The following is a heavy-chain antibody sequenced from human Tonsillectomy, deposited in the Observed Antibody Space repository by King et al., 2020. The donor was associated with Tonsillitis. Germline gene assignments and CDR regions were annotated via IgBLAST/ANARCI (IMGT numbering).Heavy chain of an antibody. Sequence: VQLVESGGGVVQPGRSLRLSCAASGFTFSSYAIHWVRQAPGKGLEWVAVISYDGIIKYYADSVKGRFTISRDNSKNTLYLQMHSLRTEDTAVYYCAKEEVGFDYWGQGTLVTVPS. CDR1: GFTFSSYA. J-gene: IGHJ4*02. V-gene: IGHV3-30*18. CDR2: ISYDGIIK. CDR3: AKEEVGFDY.